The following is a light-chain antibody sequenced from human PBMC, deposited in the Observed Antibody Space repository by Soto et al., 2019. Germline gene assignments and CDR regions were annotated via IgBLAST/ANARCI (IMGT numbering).Light chain of an antibody. J-gene: IGLJ1*01. Sequence: QSVLTQPASVSGSPGQSITISCTGSGRDIGAYDYVSWYQQHPGKAPKLLIYGVKNRPSGVSYRFSASKSAFTASLTISGLQAEDGAHYYCSSYKTSYFYVFGPGTKVTVL. CDR3: SSYKTSYFYV. CDR1: GRDIGAYDY. CDR2: GVK. V-gene: IGLV2-14*01.